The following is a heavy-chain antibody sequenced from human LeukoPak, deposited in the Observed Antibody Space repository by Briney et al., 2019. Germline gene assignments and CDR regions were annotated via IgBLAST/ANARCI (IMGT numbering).Heavy chain of an antibody. CDR1: GYTFTSYG. J-gene: IGHJ4*02. Sequence: ASVKVSCKASGYTFTSYGLSWVRQAPGQGLEWMGWISAYNGNTNYAQKLQGRVTMTTDTSTSTAYMELRSLRSDDTAVYYCARGLGYCSSTSCYAGSLDYWGQGTLVTVSS. CDR2: ISAYNGNT. D-gene: IGHD2-2*01. CDR3: ARGLGYCSSTSCYAGSLDY. V-gene: IGHV1-18*01.